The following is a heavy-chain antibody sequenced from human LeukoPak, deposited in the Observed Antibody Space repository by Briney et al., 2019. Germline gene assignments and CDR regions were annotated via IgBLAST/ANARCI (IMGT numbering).Heavy chain of an antibody. CDR1: GFTFSSYS. V-gene: IGHV3-48*04. CDR2: ISSSSSTI. J-gene: IGHJ4*02. D-gene: IGHD3-10*01. Sequence: GGSLRLSCAASGFTFSSYSMNWVRQAPGKGLEWVSYISSSSSTIYYADSVKGRFTISRDNAKNSLYLQMNSLRAEDTAVYYCARDLPYYYGSGSYSYFDYWGQGTLVTVSS. CDR3: ARDLPYYYGSGSYSYFDY.